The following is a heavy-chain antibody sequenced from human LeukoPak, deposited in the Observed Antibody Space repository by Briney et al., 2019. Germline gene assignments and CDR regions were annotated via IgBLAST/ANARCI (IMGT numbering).Heavy chain of an antibody. CDR2: ISGSSSTI. V-gene: IGHV3-48*02. J-gene: IGHJ6*02. CDR3: ARVRRSAKNYYGMDV. Sequence: GGSLRLSCAASGFTFSSYSMNWVRQAPGKGLEWVSYISGSSSTIYYADSVKGRFTISRDNAKNSLFLQMNSLRDEDTAVYYCARVRRSAKNYYGMDVWGQGSTVTVSS. CDR1: GFTFSSYS.